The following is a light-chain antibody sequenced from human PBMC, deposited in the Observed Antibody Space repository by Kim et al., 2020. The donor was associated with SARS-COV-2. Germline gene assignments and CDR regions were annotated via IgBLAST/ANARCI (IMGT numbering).Light chain of an antibody. CDR3: NSRGSNDNVL. CDR1: SLRSYY. V-gene: IGLV3-19*01. J-gene: IGLJ2*01. Sequence: AMGQSVRIKGQGYSLRSYYATWYQQKRGQATIVVIYGKNNRPSGIPNRFSGSSSGDTASWTITGTQAGDEADYYCNSRGSNDNVLFGGGTKLTVL. CDR2: GKN.